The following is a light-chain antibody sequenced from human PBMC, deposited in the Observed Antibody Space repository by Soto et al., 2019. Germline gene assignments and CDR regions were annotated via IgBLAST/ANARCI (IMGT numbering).Light chain of an antibody. CDR1: QGVGKF. CDR2: YAS. J-gene: IGKJ4*01. V-gene: IGKV1-33*01. CDR3: QQFDSPPPT. Sequence: DIQLTQSPLSLSASVGDRVTITCQASQGVGKFLNWFQQKSGEAPKLLIYYASHLESGVPVRFSGSGSGAAFTLTISSLQPEDFATYYCQQFDSPPPTFGGGTKVDMK.